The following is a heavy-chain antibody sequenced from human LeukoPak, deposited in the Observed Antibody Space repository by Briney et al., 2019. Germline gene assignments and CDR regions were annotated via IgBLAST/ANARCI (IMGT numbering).Heavy chain of an antibody. CDR1: GFSFSSYG. CDR3: AKDGTTSHGRYCSSNSCYYFDH. Sequence: PGGSLRLSCAASGFSFSSYGMRWVRQAPGKGLEWVSGISGSGGSTYYADSVKGRFTISRDNSKNTLDLQMNSLRAEDTAVYYCAKDGTTSHGRYCSSNSCYYFDHWGQGTLVTVSS. D-gene: IGHD2-2*01. CDR2: ISGSGGST. V-gene: IGHV3-23*01. J-gene: IGHJ4*02.